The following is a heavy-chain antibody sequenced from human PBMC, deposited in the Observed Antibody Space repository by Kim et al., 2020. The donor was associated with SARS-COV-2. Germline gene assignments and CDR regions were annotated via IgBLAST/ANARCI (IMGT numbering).Heavy chain of an antibody. V-gene: IGHV3-23*01. J-gene: IGHJ4*02. Sequence: GGSLRLSCAASGFTFSSYAMSWVRQAPGKGLEWVSAISGSGGSTYYADSVKGRFTISRDNSKNTLYLQMNSLRAEDTAVYYCAKGEGGYDSEYGDYGDYEGEGCADYWGQGTLVTVSS. CDR2: ISGSGGST. CDR3: AKGEGGYDSEYGDYGDYEGEGCADY. CDR1: GFTFSSYA. D-gene: IGHD4-17*01.